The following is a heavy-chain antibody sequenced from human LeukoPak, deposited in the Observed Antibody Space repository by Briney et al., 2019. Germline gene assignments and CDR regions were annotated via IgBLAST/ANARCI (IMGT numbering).Heavy chain of an antibody. CDR1: GGSISSSSYY. V-gene: IGHV4-39*07. CDR2: IYYSGST. D-gene: IGHD6-13*01. J-gene: IGHJ2*01. CDR3: ARVYYSSSYDYWYFDL. Sequence: PSETLSLTCTVSGGSISSSSYYWGWIRQPPGKGLEWIGSIYYSGSTNYNRSLKSRVTISVDTSKNQFSLKLSSVTAADTAVYYCARVYYSSSYDYWYFDLWGRGTLVTVSS.